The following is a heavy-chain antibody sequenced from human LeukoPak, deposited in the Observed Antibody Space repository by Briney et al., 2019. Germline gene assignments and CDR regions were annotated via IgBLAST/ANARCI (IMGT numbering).Heavy chain of an antibody. CDR3: ARARGTGDVFDF. D-gene: IGHD7-27*01. Sequence: PSETLSLTCTVSGGSISSSSYYWGWIRQPPGKGLEWIGSIYYSGTIYYNPSLRSRVIISVDTSKNQFSLKLTSVTAADTAVYYCARARGTGDVFDFWGQGTLVTVSS. CDR1: GGSISSSSYY. J-gene: IGHJ4*02. V-gene: IGHV4-39*07. CDR2: IYYSGTI.